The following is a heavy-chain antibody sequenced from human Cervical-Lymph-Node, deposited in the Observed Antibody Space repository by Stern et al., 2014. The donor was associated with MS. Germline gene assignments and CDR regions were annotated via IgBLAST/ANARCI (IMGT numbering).Heavy chain of an antibody. J-gene: IGHJ5*02. D-gene: IGHD3-10*01. CDR3: ARLPYYSGSYGWFDT. CDR2: IYFNGGT. Sequence: QVQLQESGPGLVEPSQTLSLSCTVSGGSINNGGYYWAWIRQHHDKGLERIGFIYFNGGTYYTPSLNSRVTISLETSKNQFSLKLTSVTSADTAVYYCARLPYYSGSYGWFDTWGLGTLVTVSS. V-gene: IGHV4-31*03. CDR1: GGSINNGGYY.